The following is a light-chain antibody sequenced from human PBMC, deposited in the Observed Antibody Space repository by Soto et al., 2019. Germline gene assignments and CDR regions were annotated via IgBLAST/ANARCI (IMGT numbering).Light chain of an antibody. CDR3: QQSYSSTIT. Sequence: DIQMTQSPSSLSASVGDRVTITCRASQSISSYLNWYQQKQGKAPKIXIYAASSLQSGVPSRFSGSGSGTDFTLTISSLQPEDVATYYCQQSYSSTITFGQGTRLEIK. J-gene: IGKJ5*01. V-gene: IGKV1-39*01. CDR2: AAS. CDR1: QSISSY.